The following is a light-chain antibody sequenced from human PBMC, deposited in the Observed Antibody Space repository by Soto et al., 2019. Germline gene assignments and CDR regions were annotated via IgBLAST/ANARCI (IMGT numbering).Light chain of an antibody. CDR3: SAWDYRLNGRV. CDR1: RSNVGVNS. V-gene: IGLV1-47*01. Sequence: QSVLTQPPSASGTPGQRVTISCSGTRSNVGVNSVSWYQQVPGTAPQLLVYENDQRPSGVPARFSASKSGTSASLALRGLRSEDEADYYGSAWDYRLNGRVFGGGTKLTVL. J-gene: IGLJ3*02. CDR2: END.